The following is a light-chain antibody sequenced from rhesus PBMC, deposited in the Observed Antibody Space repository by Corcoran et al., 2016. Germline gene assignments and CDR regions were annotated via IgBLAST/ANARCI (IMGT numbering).Light chain of an antibody. J-gene: IGKJ2*01. V-gene: IGKV1-74*01. Sequence: DIQMTQSQSSLSASVGDRVTITCRTSENVNNYLNWTQQKPGKAPKLLISKASTLQSGVPSRLSGSGSGTEYTFTISILQSEDVATYYCQHNYGTPYSFGQGTKVEIK. CDR1: ENVNNY. CDR2: KAS. CDR3: QHNYGTPYS.